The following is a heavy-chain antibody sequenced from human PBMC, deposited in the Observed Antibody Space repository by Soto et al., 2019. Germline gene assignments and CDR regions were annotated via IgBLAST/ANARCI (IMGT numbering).Heavy chain of an antibody. Sequence: QVQLVESGGGVVQPGTSLRLSCAASGFSLNSYGMHWVRQAPGKGLEWVAVISYDGSNKYYADSVKGRFTISSDNSKNTLDLQMNSLRAEDTAVYYCAKDLRQWLVHDAFDIWGQGTMVTVSS. CDR1: GFSLNSYG. CDR2: ISYDGSNK. D-gene: IGHD6-19*01. CDR3: AKDLRQWLVHDAFDI. V-gene: IGHV3-30*18. J-gene: IGHJ3*02.